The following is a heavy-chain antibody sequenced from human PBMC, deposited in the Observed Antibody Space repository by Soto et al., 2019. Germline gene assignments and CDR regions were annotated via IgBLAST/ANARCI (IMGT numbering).Heavy chain of an antibody. Sequence: QVQLVESGGVVVQPGRSLRLSCAASGFTFSHYAMHWVRQAPGRGLEWVALMSYDGSNEYYADSVKGRFTISRDNSKNMLYLPMNSLRAEDTAVYFCAKDGSHNFDYWGQGTPVTGSS. V-gene: IGHV3-30*04. CDR3: AKDGSHNFDY. D-gene: IGHD1-26*01. J-gene: IGHJ4*02. CDR2: MSYDGSNE. CDR1: GFTFSHYA.